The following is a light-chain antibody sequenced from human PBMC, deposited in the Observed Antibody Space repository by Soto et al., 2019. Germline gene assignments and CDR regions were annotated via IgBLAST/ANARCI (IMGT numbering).Light chain of an antibody. J-gene: IGKJ5*01. CDR2: GAS. Sequence: EIVLTQSPDTLSLSPGERATLSCRASQSVTYDQLAWYRQTPGQAPRLLIYGASSRAAGIPDRFSGSGSGTDFTLTISRLEPEDFGVYYCQQYNNWPITFGQGTRLEIK. CDR1: QSVTYDQ. V-gene: IGKV3-20*01. CDR3: QQYNNWPIT.